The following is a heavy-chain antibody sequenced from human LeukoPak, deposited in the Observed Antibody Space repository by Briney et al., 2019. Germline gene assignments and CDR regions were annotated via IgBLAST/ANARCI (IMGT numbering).Heavy chain of an antibody. V-gene: IGHV3-21*01. D-gene: IGHD3-22*01. CDR3: ARDLGTRVATMIVGPNAEYFQH. J-gene: IGHJ1*01. CDR2: ISSSSSYI. Sequence: GGSLRLSCAASGFTFSSYSMNWVRQAPGKGLEWVSSISSSSSYIYYADSVKGRFTISRDNAKNSLYPQMNSLRAEDTAVYYCARDLGTRVATMIVGPNAEYFQHWGQGTLVTVSS. CDR1: GFTFSSYS.